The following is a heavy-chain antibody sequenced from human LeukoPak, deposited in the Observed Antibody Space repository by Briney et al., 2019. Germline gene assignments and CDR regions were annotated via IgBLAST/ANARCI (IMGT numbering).Heavy chain of an antibody. CDR3: VRHLGGSSLFDY. D-gene: IGHD3-16*01. CDR1: GGSISGYY. J-gene: IGHJ4*02. Sequence: SETLSLTCTVSGGSISGYYWSWTRQPPGKGLEWIGYIYYTGTTNYNPSLKSRVTISVDTSKNQFSLKLSSVTAADTAVHYCVRHLGGSSLFDYWGQGTLVTVSS. V-gene: IGHV4-59*08. CDR2: IYYTGTT.